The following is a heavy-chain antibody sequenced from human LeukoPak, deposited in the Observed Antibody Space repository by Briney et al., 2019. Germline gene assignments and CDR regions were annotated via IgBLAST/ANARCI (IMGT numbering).Heavy chain of an antibody. D-gene: IGHD1-7*01. CDR1: GASISSYY. V-gene: IGHV4-4*09. Sequence: SETLSLPCTVSGASISSYYWSWIRQPPGKGLEWIGYIYTSGSTNYNPSLKSRVTISVDTSKNQFSLNLTSVTAADTAVYYCARHAGTTGYYFYYMDVWGKGTTVTVSS. CDR3: ARHAGTTGYYFYYMDV. J-gene: IGHJ6*03. CDR2: IYTSGST.